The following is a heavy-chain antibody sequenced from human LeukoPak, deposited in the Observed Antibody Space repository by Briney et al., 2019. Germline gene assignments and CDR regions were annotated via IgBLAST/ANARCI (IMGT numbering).Heavy chain of an antibody. CDR2: TIPILGIA. Sequence: SVKVSCKASGGTFSSYAISWVRQAPGQGLEWMGRTIPILGIANYAQKFQGRVTITADKSTSTAYMELSSLRSEDTAVYYCASGGAYSSSWYYFDYWGQGTLVTVSS. CDR3: ASGGAYSSSWYYFDY. D-gene: IGHD6-13*01. CDR1: GGTFSSYA. J-gene: IGHJ4*02. V-gene: IGHV1-69*04.